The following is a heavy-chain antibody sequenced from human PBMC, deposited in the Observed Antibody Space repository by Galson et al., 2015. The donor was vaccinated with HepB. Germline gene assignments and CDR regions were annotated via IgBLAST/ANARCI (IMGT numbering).Heavy chain of an antibody. J-gene: IGHJ4*02. CDR1: GFTFDDYA. Sequence: SLRLSCAASGFTFDDYAMHWVRQAPGKGLEWVSGISWNSGNIGYADSVKGRFTISRDNAKNSLYLQMNSLRAEDTALYYCAKAVGTYYDFWSGLIGYYFDYWGQGTLVTVSS. D-gene: IGHD3-3*01. V-gene: IGHV3-9*01. CDR3: AKAVGTYYDFWSGLIGYYFDY. CDR2: ISWNSGNI.